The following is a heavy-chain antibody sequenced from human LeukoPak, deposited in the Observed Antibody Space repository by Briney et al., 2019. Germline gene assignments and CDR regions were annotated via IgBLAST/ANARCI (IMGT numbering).Heavy chain of an antibody. CDR1: GGSISSYS. Sequence: SQTLSLTCTVSGGSISSYSWSWIRQPAGKGLEWIGRVYSSGSTNYNPSLKSRVTMSVDTSKNQLSLKLNSVTAADTAVYYCAREIYHQLGLYYYYYMDVWGKGTTVTVSS. D-gene: IGHD3-16*01. V-gene: IGHV4-4*07. CDR3: AREIYHQLGLYYYYYMDV. CDR2: VYSSGST. J-gene: IGHJ6*03.